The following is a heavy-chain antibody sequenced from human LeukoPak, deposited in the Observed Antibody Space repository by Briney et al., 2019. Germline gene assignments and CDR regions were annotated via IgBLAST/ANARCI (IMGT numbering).Heavy chain of an antibody. CDR2: ISPYNGNT. D-gene: IGHD1-26*01. V-gene: IGHV1-18*01. CDR1: GYTFTNYG. CDR3: ARWGPWELRPFDY. J-gene: IGHJ4*02. Sequence: AAVTVSFKAAGYTFTNYGISWVRQAPGQGLEWMGWISPYNGNTNYAQKLQGRVTMTTDTSTSTSYMELRSLRSDDTAVYYCARWGPWELRPFDYWGQGTLVTVSS.